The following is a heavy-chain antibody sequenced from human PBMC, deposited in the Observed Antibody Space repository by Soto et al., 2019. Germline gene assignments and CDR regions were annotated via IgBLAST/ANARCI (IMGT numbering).Heavy chain of an antibody. J-gene: IGHJ4*02. CDR3: ARSSLTYFEF. V-gene: IGHV3-7*03. Sequence: GGSLRLSCAASGFTFSSYWMSWVRQAPGKGLEWVANIKQDGSEKYYTDSVKGRFAISRDNARTSLYLQINSLRVEDSAVYYCARSSLTYFEFWGQGTLVTVSS. CDR1: GFTFSSYW. CDR2: IKQDGSEK.